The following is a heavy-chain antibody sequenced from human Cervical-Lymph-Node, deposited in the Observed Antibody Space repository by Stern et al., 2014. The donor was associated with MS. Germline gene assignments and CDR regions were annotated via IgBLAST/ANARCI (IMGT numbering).Heavy chain of an antibody. J-gene: IGHJ6*02. D-gene: IGHD1-26*01. CDR2: ILPIFGTA. CDR1: GGTFSSYA. CDR3: ARGELKEGLVRGMDV. Sequence: VQLVESGAEVKKPGASVKVSCKASGGTFSSYAISWVRQAPGQGLEWMGGILPIFGTANYAQKFQVRVTITADESTSTAYMELSSLRSEDTAVYYCARGELKEGLVRGMDVWGQGTTVTVSS. V-gene: IGHV1-69*01.